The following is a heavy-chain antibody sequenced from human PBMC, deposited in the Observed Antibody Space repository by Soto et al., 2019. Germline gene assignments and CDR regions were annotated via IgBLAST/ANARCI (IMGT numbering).Heavy chain of an antibody. J-gene: IGHJ6*02. Sequence: QVHLLLQSGAEVKKPWSSVKVSCKASGGTPSNSAISWVRQAPGQGLEWMGGIIPVFGLVKYAQNFQGRVTITADESTNTAYMELSSLRPEDTAVYYCAGGRIVVVGSRAYYGMDVWGQGTTVTVSS. CDR2: IIPVFGLV. D-gene: IGHD3-22*01. V-gene: IGHV1-69*01. CDR1: GGTPSNSA. CDR3: AGGRIVVVGSRAYYGMDV.